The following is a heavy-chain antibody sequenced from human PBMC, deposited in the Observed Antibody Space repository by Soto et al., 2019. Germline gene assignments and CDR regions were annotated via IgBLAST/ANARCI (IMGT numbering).Heavy chain of an antibody. J-gene: IGHJ4*02. D-gene: IGHD2-15*01. V-gene: IGHV3-30-3*01. Sequence: GGSLRLSCAASGFTFSSYAMHWVRQAPGKGLEWVAVISYDGSNKYYADSVKGRFTISRDNSKNTLYLQMNSLRAEDTAVYYCARDPCSGGSCYPSAFDYWGQGTLVTSPQ. CDR1: GFTFSSYA. CDR2: ISYDGSNK. CDR3: ARDPCSGGSCYPSAFDY.